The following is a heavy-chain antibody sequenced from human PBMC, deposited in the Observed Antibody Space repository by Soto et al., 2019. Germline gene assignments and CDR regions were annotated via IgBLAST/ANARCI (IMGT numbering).Heavy chain of an antibody. V-gene: IGHV1-3*01. J-gene: IGHJ3*02. D-gene: IGHD3-22*01. CDR2: INAGNGNT. Sequence: GASVKVSCKASGYTFTMYSMHWVRQAPGQRLEWMGWINAGNGNTKNSQKFQGRVTITRDTSASTAYMELSSLRSEDTAVYYCARGGYYYDSSGYYDDTFDIWGQGTMVTVSS. CDR3: ARGGYYYDSSGYYDDTFDI. CDR1: GYTFTMYS.